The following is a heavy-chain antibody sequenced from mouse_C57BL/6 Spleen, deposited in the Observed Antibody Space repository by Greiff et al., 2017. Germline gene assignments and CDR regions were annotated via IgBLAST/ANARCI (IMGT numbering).Heavy chain of an antibody. CDR2: FYPGSGSI. V-gene: IGHV1-62-2*01. CDR1: GYTFTEYT. D-gene: IGHD2-4*01. Sequence: QVQLKQSGAELVKPGASVKLSCKASGYTFTEYTIHWVKQRSGQGLEWIGWFYPGSGSIKYNEKFKDKATLTADKSSSTVYMGLSRLTSEDSAVYFCARHVNYDYDERAWFAYWGQGTLVTVSA. J-gene: IGHJ3*01. CDR3: ARHVNYDYDERAWFAY.